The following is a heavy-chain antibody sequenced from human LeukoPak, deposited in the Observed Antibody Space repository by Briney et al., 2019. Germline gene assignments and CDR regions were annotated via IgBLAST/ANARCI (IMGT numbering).Heavy chain of an antibody. Sequence: GESLKISCKGSGYSFTGYWIGWVRQMPGKGLEWMGIIYPGDSDTRYSPSFQGQVTISADKSISTAYLQWSSLKASDTAMYYCARRSYSSGSIRFAAFDIWGQGTMVTVSS. CDR2: IYPGDSDT. V-gene: IGHV5-51*01. CDR3: ARRSYSSGSIRFAAFDI. CDR1: GYSFTGYW. D-gene: IGHD6-19*01. J-gene: IGHJ3*02.